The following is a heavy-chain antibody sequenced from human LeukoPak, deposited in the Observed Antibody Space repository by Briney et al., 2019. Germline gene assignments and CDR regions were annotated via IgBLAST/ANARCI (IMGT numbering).Heavy chain of an antibody. CDR3: ARDRYGYCSSTSCPYFDL. J-gene: IGHJ2*01. V-gene: IGHV1-69*13. Sequence: ASVKVSCKASGGTFSSYAISWVRQAPGQGLEWMGGIIPIFGTANYAQKFRGRVTITADESTSTAYMELSSLRSEDTAVYYCARDRYGYCSSTSCPYFDLWGRGTLVTVSS. CDR1: GGTFSSYA. D-gene: IGHD2-2*01. CDR2: IIPIFGTA.